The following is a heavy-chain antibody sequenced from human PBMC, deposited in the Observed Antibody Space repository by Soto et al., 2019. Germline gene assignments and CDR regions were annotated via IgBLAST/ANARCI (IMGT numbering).Heavy chain of an antibody. J-gene: IGHJ4*02. CDR1: GGSFSGYY. Sequence: QVQLQQWGAGLLKPSETLSLTCAVYGGSFSGYYWSWIRQPPGKGLEWIGEINHSGSTNYNPSLKSRVTISVDTCKNQFSLKLSSVTAADTAVYYCARGGGELIPAAINLDYWGQGTLVTVSS. CDR3: ARGGGELIPAAINLDY. CDR2: INHSGST. V-gene: IGHV4-34*01. D-gene: IGHD2-2*01.